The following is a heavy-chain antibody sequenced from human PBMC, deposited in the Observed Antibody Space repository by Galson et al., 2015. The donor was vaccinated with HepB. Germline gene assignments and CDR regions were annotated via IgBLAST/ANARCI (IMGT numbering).Heavy chain of an antibody. J-gene: IGHJ3*02. V-gene: IGHV3-15*01. CDR2: IKSKTDGGTT. CDR1: GFTFSNAW. D-gene: IGHD6-13*01. CDR3: TTSDRVYDAFDI. Sequence: SLRLSCAASGFTFSNAWMSWVRQAPGKGLEWVGRIKSKTDGGTTDYAAPVKGRFTISRDDSKNTLYLQMNSLKTEDTAVYYCTTSDRVYDAFDIWGQGTMVTVSS.